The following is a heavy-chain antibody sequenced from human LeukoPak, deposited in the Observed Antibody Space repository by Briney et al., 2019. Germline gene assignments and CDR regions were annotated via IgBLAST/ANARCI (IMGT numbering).Heavy chain of an antibody. CDR3: ARVSRGDNWNYAY. CDR2: ISSSSSYI. CDR1: GFTFSSYS. Sequence: GGSLRLSCAASGFTFSSYSMNWVRQAPGKGLEWVSSISSSSSYIYYADSVKGRFTISRDNAKNSLYLQMNSLRAEDTAVYYCARVSRGDNWNYAYWGQGTLVTVSS. D-gene: IGHD1-7*01. V-gene: IGHV3-21*01. J-gene: IGHJ4*02.